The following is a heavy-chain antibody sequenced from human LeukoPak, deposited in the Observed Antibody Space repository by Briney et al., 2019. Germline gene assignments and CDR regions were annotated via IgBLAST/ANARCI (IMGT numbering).Heavy chain of an antibody. CDR3: ARTYYYGAGSWFDP. J-gene: IGHJ5*02. CDR2: IYTSGST. Sequence: SETLSLTCAVSGASISGSSYYWGWIRQPPGKGLEWIGRIYTSGSTNYNPSLKSRVTISVDTSKNQFSLKLSSVTAADTAVYYCARTYYYGAGSWFDPWGQGTLVTVSS. V-gene: IGHV4-39*07. D-gene: IGHD3-10*01. CDR1: GASISGSSYY.